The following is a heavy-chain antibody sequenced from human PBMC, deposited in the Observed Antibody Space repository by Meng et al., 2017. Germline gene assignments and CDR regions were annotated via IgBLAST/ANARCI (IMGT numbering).Heavy chain of an antibody. CDR2: IIPIFGTA. CDR3: AREIAAAYCGGDCYL. Sequence: QVLRVQSGDEVKEAWSPVMGSSKASGGTLSSYGISWVRQAPGQGLEWMGGIIPIFGTANYAQKFQGRVTITADESTSTAYMELSSLRSEDTAVYYCAREIAAAYCGGDCYLWGQGTLVTVSS. J-gene: IGHJ5*02. CDR1: GGTLSSYG. D-gene: IGHD2-21*02. V-gene: IGHV1-69*01.